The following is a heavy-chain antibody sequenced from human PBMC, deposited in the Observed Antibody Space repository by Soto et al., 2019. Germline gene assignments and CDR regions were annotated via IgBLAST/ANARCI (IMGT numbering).Heavy chain of an antibody. CDR1: GSIFGGYG. CDR2: IRVGGSNE. Sequence: GGSLRLSCAASGSIFGGYGMHWVRQAPGKGLEWVAGIRVGGSNEYYADSAKGRFTISRDNSKNTLYLQMNSLRAEDTAVYYCAKSPNCSGGSCYDIRNYYYYYMDVWGKGTTVTVSS. CDR3: AKSPNCSGGSCYDIRNYYYYYMDV. J-gene: IGHJ6*03. D-gene: IGHD2-15*01. V-gene: IGHV3-30*02.